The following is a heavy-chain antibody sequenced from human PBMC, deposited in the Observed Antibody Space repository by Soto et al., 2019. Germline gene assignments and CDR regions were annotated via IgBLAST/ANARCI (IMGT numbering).Heavy chain of an antibody. Sequence: QVQLVESGGGLVQPGRSLRLSCAASGFTFSRHTMHWVRQAPGKGLEWVAAISADGSNTYYADSVKGRFTISRDNSKNALYLQMNSLSSEDTAGHHCAREVYYDNWSGINTQPYDFDAWGQGTMVTVSS. CDR3: AREVYYDNWSGINTQPYDFDA. V-gene: IGHV3-30-3*01. D-gene: IGHD3-3*01. J-gene: IGHJ5*02. CDR2: ISADGSNT. CDR1: GFTFSRHT.